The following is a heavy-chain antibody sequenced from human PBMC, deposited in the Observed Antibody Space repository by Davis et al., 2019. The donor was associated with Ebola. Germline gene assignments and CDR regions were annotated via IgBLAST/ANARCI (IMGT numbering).Heavy chain of an antibody. J-gene: IGHJ4*02. CDR2: IQYDGNE. D-gene: IGHD1-26*01. CDR1: GFSFSDYH. V-gene: IGHV3-30*02. CDR3: AKDFSYATDY. Sequence: GESLKISCAASGFSFSDYHMHWVRQAPGGGLEWVAFIQYDGNEYYADSVKGRFTISRDNSKNTVYLQMNSPRAEDTAVYYCAKDFSYATDYWGQGTLVTVSS.